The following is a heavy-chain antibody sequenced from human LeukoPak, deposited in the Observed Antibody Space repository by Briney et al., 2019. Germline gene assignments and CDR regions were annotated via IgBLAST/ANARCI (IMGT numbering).Heavy chain of an antibody. J-gene: IGHJ1*01. CDR2: INHSGST. Sequence: PSETLSLTCAVYGGSLSGYYWSWIRQPPGKGLEWIGEINHSGSTNCNPSLKSRVTMSVDTSKKQFSLKLSSVTAADTALYYCARERIYCSDTRCHPGYFQHWGQGTLVSVSS. CDR1: GGSLSGYY. V-gene: IGHV4-34*01. CDR3: ARERIYCSDTRCHPGYFQH. D-gene: IGHD2-2*01.